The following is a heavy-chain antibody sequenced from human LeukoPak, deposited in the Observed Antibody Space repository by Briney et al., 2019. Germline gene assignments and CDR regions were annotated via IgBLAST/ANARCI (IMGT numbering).Heavy chain of an antibody. D-gene: IGHD2-15*01. J-gene: IGHJ6*03. V-gene: IGHV3-48*01. CDR3: AKDRGGSYYYYYYMDV. CDR1: GFTFSSYG. Sequence: GGSLRLSCSPSGFTFSSYGMNWVRQAPGKGLEWVSYIIGSSSTIYYADAVQGRFTISRDNAKNSLYLQMDSLRAEDTTVYYCAKDRGGSYYYYYYMDVWGKGTTVTVSS. CDR2: IIGSSSTI.